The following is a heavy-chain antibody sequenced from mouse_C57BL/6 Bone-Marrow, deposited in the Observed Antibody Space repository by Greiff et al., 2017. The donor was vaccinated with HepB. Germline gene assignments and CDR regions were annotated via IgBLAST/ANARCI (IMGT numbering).Heavy chain of an antibody. Sequence: DVKLQESGGGLVQPGGSMKLSCAASGFTFSDAWMDWVRQSPEKGLEWVAEIRNKANNHATYYAESVKGRFTISRDDSKSSVYLQMNSLRAEDTGIYYCTRNYGYDAYWYFDVWGTGTTVTVSS. V-gene: IGHV6-6*01. J-gene: IGHJ1*03. CDR1: GFTFSDAW. CDR2: IRNKANNHAT. CDR3: TRNYGYDAYWYFDV. D-gene: IGHD2-2*01.